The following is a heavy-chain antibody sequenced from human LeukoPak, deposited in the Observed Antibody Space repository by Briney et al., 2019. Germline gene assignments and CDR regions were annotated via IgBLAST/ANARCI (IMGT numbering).Heavy chain of an antibody. V-gene: IGHV4-30-4*01. J-gene: IGHJ4*02. CDR2: IYYSRST. CDR1: GGSISSGDYF. D-gene: IGHD4-23*01. CDR3: ARAGTVVSFDS. Sequence: PSQTLSLTCTVSGGSISSGDYFWSWIRQPPGKGLEWIGYIYYSRSTHYNPSLKSRLTISLDTSKNQFSLKLSSVTAADTAVYYCARAGTVVSFDSWGQGALVTVSS.